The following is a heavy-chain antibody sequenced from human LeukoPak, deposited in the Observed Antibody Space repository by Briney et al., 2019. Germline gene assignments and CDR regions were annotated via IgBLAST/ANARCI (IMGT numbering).Heavy chain of an antibody. CDR3: ARPTNYYDSSGYYRGWFDP. V-gene: IGHV1-2*02. CDR1: GYTFTGYY. CDR2: INPNSGGT. D-gene: IGHD3-22*01. Sequence: ASVKVSCKASGYTFTGYYMHWVRQAPGQGLEWMGWINPNSGGTNYAQKFQGRVTMTRDKSISTAYLQWSSLKASDTAMYYCARPTNYYDSSGYYRGWFDPWGQGTLVTVSS. J-gene: IGHJ5*02.